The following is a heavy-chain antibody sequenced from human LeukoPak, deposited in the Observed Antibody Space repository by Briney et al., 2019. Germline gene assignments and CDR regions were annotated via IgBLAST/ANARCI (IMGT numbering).Heavy chain of an antibody. Sequence: PSGTLSLTCAVSGGSISSSNWWSWVRQPPGKGLEWIGEIYHSGSTNYNPSLKSRVTISVDTSKNQFSLKLSSVTAADTAVYYCARGGGMATKGEFDYWGQGTLVTVSS. CDR3: ARGGGMATKGEFDY. J-gene: IGHJ4*02. D-gene: IGHD5-24*01. V-gene: IGHV4-4*02. CDR1: GGSISSSNW. CDR2: IYHSGST.